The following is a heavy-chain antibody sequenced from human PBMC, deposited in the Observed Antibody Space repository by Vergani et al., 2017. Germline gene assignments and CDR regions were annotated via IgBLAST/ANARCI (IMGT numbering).Heavy chain of an antibody. V-gene: IGHV3-33*01. CDR3: ARVPFPFTTVSTFFDY. CDR2: IWDDGSKK. J-gene: IGHJ4*02. D-gene: IGHD4-17*01. CDR1: GFIFKNHG. Sequence: QVQLVESGGGVVQPGTSLRLSCAASGFIFKNHGMQWVRQAPGKGLEWVALIWDDGSKKNYGDSMKGRFTISRDNSKDTLYLEMNSLRGEDSAVYYCARVPFPFTTVSTFFDYWGQGTLVTVSS.